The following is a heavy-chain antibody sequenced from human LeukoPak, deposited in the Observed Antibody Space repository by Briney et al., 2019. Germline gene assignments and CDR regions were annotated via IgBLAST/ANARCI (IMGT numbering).Heavy chain of an antibody. Sequence: SETLSLTCSLSHGAISTFFWNWIRQPAGKPLEWIGRVYATGTANYNPSLQSRVTMSIDASQNQFSLKLTSVTAADTAVYYCAREREGPYGYLDYWGQGTLVTVSS. CDR1: HGAISTFF. V-gene: IGHV4-4*07. D-gene: IGHD4-17*01. J-gene: IGHJ4*02. CDR3: AREREGPYGYLDY. CDR2: VYATGTA.